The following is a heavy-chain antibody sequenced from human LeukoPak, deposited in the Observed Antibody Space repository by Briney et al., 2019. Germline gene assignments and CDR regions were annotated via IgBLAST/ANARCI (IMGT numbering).Heavy chain of an antibody. J-gene: IGHJ4*02. V-gene: IGHV5-51*01. Sequence: GESLKISCKGSGYSFTSYWIGWVRQMPGKGLEWMGIIYPFDSDTRYSPSFQGQVSISADRSLSTASLQWSSLKASDTAMYYCARSYCGGNCYFPYFFDYWGQGTLVTVSS. CDR1: GYSFTSYW. CDR2: IYPFDSDT. D-gene: IGHD2-21*02. CDR3: ARSYCGGNCYFPYFFDY.